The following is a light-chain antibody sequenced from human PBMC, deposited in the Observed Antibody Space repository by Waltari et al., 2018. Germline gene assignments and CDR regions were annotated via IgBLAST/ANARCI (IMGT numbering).Light chain of an antibody. J-gene: IGLJ3*02. CDR2: VNSDGSH. V-gene: IGLV4-69*01. Sequence: QLVLTQSPSASASLGASVKLTCTLSSGHSSHVIAWLQQQQEKGPRYLMKVNSDGSHNKGDEIPDRFSGSSSGAERYLTISSLQSEDEADYYCQTGGHGTWVFGGGTKLTVL. CDR1: SGHSSHV. CDR3: QTGGHGTWV.